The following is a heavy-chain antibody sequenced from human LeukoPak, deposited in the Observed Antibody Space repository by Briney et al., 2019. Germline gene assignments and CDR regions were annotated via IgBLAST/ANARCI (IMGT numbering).Heavy chain of an antibody. D-gene: IGHD5-12*01. J-gene: IGHJ4*02. CDR1: GGSISSGDYY. CDR2: TFYSGST. Sequence: SQTLSLTCTVSGGSISSGDYYWSWIRQHPEKGLEWIGYTFYSGSTYYNPSLKSRVTISVDTSKNQFSLKLSSVTAADTAVYYCARVCWEYSGYDPATAMVHLYFDYWGQGTLVTVSS. CDR3: ARVCWEYSGYDPATAMVHLYFDY. V-gene: IGHV4-31*03.